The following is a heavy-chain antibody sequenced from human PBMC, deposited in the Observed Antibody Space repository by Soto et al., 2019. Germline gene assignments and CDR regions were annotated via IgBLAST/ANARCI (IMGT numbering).Heavy chain of an antibody. J-gene: IGHJ5*02. D-gene: IGHD4-17*01. CDR2: INHSGST. Sequence: PSETLSLTCAVYGGSFSGYYWSWIRQPPGKGLEWIGEINHSGSTNYNPSLKSRVTISVDTSKNQFSLKLSSVTAADTAVYYCARGRLRLNWFDPWGQGTLVTVPQ. CDR1: GGSFSGYY. CDR3: ARGRLRLNWFDP. V-gene: IGHV4-34*01.